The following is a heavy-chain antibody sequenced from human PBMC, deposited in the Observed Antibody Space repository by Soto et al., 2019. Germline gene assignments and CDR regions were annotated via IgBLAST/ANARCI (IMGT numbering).Heavy chain of an antibody. Sequence: SETLSLTCTVSGGSISSGDYYWSWIRQPPGKGLEWIGYIYYSGSTYYNPSLKSRVTISVDTSKNQFPLKLSSVTAADTAVYYCARDLGRDYYDSSGYYSHYYFDYWGQGTLVTVSS. CDR3: ARDLGRDYYDSSGYYSHYYFDY. CDR1: GGSISSGDYY. J-gene: IGHJ4*02. CDR2: IYYSGST. D-gene: IGHD3-22*01. V-gene: IGHV4-30-4*01.